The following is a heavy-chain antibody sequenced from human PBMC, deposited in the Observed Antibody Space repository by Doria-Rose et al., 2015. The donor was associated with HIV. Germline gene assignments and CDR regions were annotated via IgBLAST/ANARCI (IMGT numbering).Heavy chain of an antibody. D-gene: IGHD6-13*01. CDR2: IISDDER. CDR3: ARIKSSRWYHKYYFDF. V-gene: IGHV2-26*01. J-gene: IGHJ4*02. CDR1: WVSLSSPRVG. Sequence: SGPVLVKPTETLTLTCTVSWVSLSSPRVGVSSIRQPPGNALEWLANIISDDERSYNTSLKSRLTISRGTSKSQVVLTMTDMDPVDTATYYCARIKSSRWYHKYYFDFWGQGTLVIVSA.